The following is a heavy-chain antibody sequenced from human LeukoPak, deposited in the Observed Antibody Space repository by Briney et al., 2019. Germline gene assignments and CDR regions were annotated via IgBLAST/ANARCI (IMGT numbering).Heavy chain of an antibody. V-gene: IGHV1-24*01. CDR3: VTVWDLGDSGSYRGKLFDP. D-gene: IGHD3-10*01. Sequence: ASVKVSCKVSGSTLSEFSIHWVRQAPGKGLEWVGGFDPEDGKTISAQKFQGRVTMTGDTSTDTAYMELSSLRSEDTAVYYCVTVWDLGDSGSYRGKLFDPWGQGTLVTISS. CDR2: FDPEDGKT. J-gene: IGHJ5*02. CDR1: GSTLSEFS.